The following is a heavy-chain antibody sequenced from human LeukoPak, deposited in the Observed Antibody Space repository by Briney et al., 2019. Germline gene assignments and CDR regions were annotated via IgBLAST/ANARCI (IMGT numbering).Heavy chain of an antibody. J-gene: IGHJ4*02. D-gene: IGHD5-18*01. CDR3: ARDRDTAMGL. CDR2: ISYDGSNK. CDR1: GFTFSSYA. Sequence: PGRSLRLSCAASGFTFSSYAMHWVRQAPGKGLEWVAVISYDGSNKYYADSVKGRFTISRDNSRNTLYLQMNSLRAEDTAVYYCARDRDTAMGLWDQGTLVTVSS. V-gene: IGHV3-30-3*01.